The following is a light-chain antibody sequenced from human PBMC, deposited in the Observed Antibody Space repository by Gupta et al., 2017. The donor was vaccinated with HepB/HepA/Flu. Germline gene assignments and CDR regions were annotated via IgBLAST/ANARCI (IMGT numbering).Light chain of an antibody. CDR2: NDD. Sequence: QPVLTQPPSASGTPGQRVAISCSGSSSNVGLDNVYWYRQLPGTAPKLLIYNDDRRPSGVPDRFSGSKSGTSASLAISGLRSEDEADYYCAAWDNSLSAYVFGTGTWVTVL. V-gene: IGLV1-47*02. J-gene: IGLJ1*01. CDR3: AAWDNSLSAYV. CDR1: SSNVGLDN.